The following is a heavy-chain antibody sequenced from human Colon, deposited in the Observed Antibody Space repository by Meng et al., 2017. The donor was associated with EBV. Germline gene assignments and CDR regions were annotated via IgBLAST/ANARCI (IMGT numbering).Heavy chain of an antibody. V-gene: IGHV4-4*02. CDR3: ARDYYASGFVFDL. J-gene: IGHJ5*02. CDR2: ISHSGPT. CDR1: GGSIDSDNW. Sequence: PLQGSGPGLVKPSGTLSLTCAVTGGSIDSDNWWNWVRQTPGKGLEWIGEISHSGPTNYNPSLKRRVTISIDKSKNQFSLKLTSVTAADTAVYYCARDYYASGFVFDLWGQGTLVTVSS. D-gene: IGHD3-10*01.